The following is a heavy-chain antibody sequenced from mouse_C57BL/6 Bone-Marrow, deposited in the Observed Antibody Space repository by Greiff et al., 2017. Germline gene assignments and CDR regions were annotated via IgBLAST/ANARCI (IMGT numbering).Heavy chain of an antibody. Sequence: LVESGPELVKPGASVKISCKASGYSFTDYNMNWVKQSNGKSLEWIGVINPNYGTNSYNQKLKGKATLTVDQSSRTAYMQLNSLTSEDSAVYFCARFDGYPLYAMYKWGQGASVTVSS. V-gene: IGHV1-39*01. CDR3: ARFDGYPLYAMYK. CDR1: GYSFTDYN. D-gene: IGHD2-3*01. J-gene: IGHJ4*01. CDR2: INPNYGTN.